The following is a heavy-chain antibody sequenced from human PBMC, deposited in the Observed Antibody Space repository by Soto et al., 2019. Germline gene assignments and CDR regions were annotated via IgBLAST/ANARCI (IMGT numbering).Heavy chain of an antibody. CDR1: GFTFSSYG. J-gene: IGHJ6*02. Sequence: QVQLVESGGGVVQPGRSLRLSCAASGFTFSSYGMHWVRQAPGKGLEWVAVIWYAGSNKYYADSVKGRFTISRDNSKNTLYLQMNSLRAEDTAVYYCARGRIAAAGSYYYYYYGMDVWGQGTTVTVSS. CDR2: IWYAGSNK. D-gene: IGHD6-13*01. CDR3: ARGRIAAAGSYYYYYYGMDV. V-gene: IGHV3-33*01.